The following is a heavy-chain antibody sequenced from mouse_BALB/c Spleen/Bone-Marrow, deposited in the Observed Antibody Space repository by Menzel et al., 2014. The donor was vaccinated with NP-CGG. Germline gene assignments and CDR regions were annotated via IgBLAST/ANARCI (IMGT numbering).Heavy chain of an antibody. CDR3: ARKRGGAMDY. V-gene: IGHV1-14*01. CDR2: IIPSNDVT. Sequence: VQLQQSGPELVKPGASVKMSCKASGYTFTSYVMHWVKQKPGQGLEWIGYIIPSNDVTKYNEKFKGKATLTSDKSSGTAYMELSSLTSEDSAVYYCARKRGGAMDYWGPGTSVTVSS. CDR1: GYTFTSYV. J-gene: IGHJ4*01.